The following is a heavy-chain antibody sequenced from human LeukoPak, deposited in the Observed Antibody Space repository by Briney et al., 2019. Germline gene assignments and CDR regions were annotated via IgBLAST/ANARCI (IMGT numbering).Heavy chain of an antibody. CDR1: GITFRSYG. Sequence: PGGSLRLSCAASGITFRSYGTHWVRQAPGKGLEWVAVISYDGSHKYYADSVKGRFSISRDNSKNTLYPQMNSLRADDTAVYYCAKGARGDTVTSIVGLNWFDPWGQGTLVTVSS. J-gene: IGHJ5*02. CDR3: AKGARGDTVTSIVGLNWFDP. D-gene: IGHD4-17*01. V-gene: IGHV3-30*18. CDR2: ISYDGSHK.